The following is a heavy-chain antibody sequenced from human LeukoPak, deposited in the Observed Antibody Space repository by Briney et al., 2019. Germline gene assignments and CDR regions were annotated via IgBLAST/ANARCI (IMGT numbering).Heavy chain of an antibody. Sequence: ASVKVSCKASGYTFTSYAMHWVRQAPGQRLEWMGWINASNGNTKYSQKFQGRVTITRDTSASTAYMELSSLRSEDTAVYYCARDPYYDILTGHFSYLDVWGKGTTVTVSS. CDR3: ARDPYYDILTGHFSYLDV. CDR2: INASNGNT. CDR1: GYTFTSYA. D-gene: IGHD3-9*01. V-gene: IGHV1-3*01. J-gene: IGHJ6*03.